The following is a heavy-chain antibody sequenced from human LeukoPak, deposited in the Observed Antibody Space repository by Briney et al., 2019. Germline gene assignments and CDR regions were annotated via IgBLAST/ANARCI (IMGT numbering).Heavy chain of an antibody. CDR1: GFTFSSYG. J-gene: IGHJ6*03. CDR2: IRYDGSNK. Sequence: GGSLRLSCAASGFTFSSYGMHWVRQAPGKGLEWVAFIRYDGSNKYYADSVKGRFTISRDNSKNTLYLQMNSLRAEDTAVYYCAKDHCSSNNCYIMSTMDVWGEGTTVTVSS. V-gene: IGHV3-30*02. D-gene: IGHD2-2*02. CDR3: AKDHCSSNNCYIMSTMDV.